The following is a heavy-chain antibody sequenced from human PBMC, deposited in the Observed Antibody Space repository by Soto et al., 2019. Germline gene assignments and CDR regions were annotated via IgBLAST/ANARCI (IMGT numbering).Heavy chain of an antibody. V-gene: IGHV3-48*03. Sequence: EVQLVESGGGLVQPGGSLRLSCAASGFTFSSYEVNWVRQAPGKGLEWVSYISSSGSTIYYADSVKGRFTISRDNAKNSLYLQMNSLRAEDTAVYYCARALVLRYFDWLLDYWGQGTLVTVSS. CDR1: GFTFSSYE. CDR3: ARALVLRYFDWLLDY. D-gene: IGHD3-9*01. J-gene: IGHJ4*02. CDR2: ISSSGSTI.